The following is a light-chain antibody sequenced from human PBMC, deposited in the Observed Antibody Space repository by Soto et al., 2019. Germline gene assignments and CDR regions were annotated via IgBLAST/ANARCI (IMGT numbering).Light chain of an antibody. CDR1: QSVSSY. J-gene: IGKJ5*01. V-gene: IGKV3-11*01. CDR3: HQYNNWPRT. Sequence: EIVLTQSPATLSLSPGERATLSCRASQSVSSYLAWYQQKPGQAPRLLIYDASNRATGIPARFSGSGSGTDFTLTISSLEPEDFAVYFCHQYNNWPRTFGQGTRLEIQ. CDR2: DAS.